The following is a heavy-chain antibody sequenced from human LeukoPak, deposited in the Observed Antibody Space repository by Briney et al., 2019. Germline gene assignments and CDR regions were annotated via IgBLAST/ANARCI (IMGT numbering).Heavy chain of an antibody. V-gene: IGHV3-74*01. Sequence: GGSLRLSCVASGLTFSNYYMHWVRQVPGKGPVWVSRISGDGSSILYADSVKGRFTISRDNAKNSLYVQMNSLRADDSAVYYCARSSSGVYIQWGQGTLVAVSS. CDR3: ARSSSGVYIQ. D-gene: IGHD2-15*01. CDR1: GLTFSNYY. J-gene: IGHJ4*02. CDR2: ISGDGSSI.